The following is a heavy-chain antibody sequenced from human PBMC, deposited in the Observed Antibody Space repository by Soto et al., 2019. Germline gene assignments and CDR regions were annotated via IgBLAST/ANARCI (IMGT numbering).Heavy chain of an antibody. CDR3: ARVGVAVAGDY. J-gene: IGHJ4*02. Sequence: QVQLLESGGGVVQPGRSLRLSCATSGFNFGVFAMYWVRQAPRKGLEWVAGISYEGSSEYYPDSVKGRFTISRDNSKNTLYLQSNSVRAEATSMYSCARVGVAVAGDYWGQGTLVIVSS. D-gene: IGHD6-19*01. V-gene: IGHV3-30-3*01. CDR1: GFNFGVFA. CDR2: ISYEGSSE.